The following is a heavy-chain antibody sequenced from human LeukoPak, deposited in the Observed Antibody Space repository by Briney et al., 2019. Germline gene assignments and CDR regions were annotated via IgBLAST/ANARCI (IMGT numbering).Heavy chain of an antibody. CDR3: ARDSVDSSGYN. D-gene: IGHD3-22*01. V-gene: IGHV1-2*02. CDR2: INPNSGGT. Sequence: ASVKVSCKASGYTFTGYYMHWVRQAPGQGLEWMGWINPNSGGTNYAQKFQGRVTMTRNTSISTAYMELSSLRSEDTAVYYCARDSVDSSGYNWGQGTLVTVSS. CDR1: GYTFTGYY. J-gene: IGHJ4*02.